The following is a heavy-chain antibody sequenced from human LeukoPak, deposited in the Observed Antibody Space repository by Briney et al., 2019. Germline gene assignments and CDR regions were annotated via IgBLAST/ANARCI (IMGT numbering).Heavy chain of an antibody. D-gene: IGHD3-10*01. CDR1: GFTFSSYG. CDR3: AKRVSYYYGSGPTDYYYGMDV. V-gene: IGHV3-30*18. Sequence: GGSLRLSCAASGFTFSSYGMHWVRQAPGKGLEWVAVISYDGSNKYYADSVKGRFTISRDNSKNTLYLQMNSLRAEDTAVYYCAKRVSYYYGSGPTDYYYGMDVWGQGTTATVSS. CDR2: ISYDGSNK. J-gene: IGHJ6*02.